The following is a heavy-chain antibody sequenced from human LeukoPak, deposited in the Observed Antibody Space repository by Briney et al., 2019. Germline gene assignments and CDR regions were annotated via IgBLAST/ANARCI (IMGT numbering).Heavy chain of an antibody. D-gene: IGHD1-7*01. V-gene: IGHV3-66*01. CDR2: IYSGGTT. J-gene: IGHJ5*02. CDR1: GFTVSSNF. Sequence: GGSLRLSCAVSGFTVSSNFMSWVRQAPGKGLEWVSIIYSGGTTYYADSVKGRFTISRDKSKNTLYLQMNSLRAEDTAVYYCARRGVTGTMSWFDPWGQGILVTVSS. CDR3: ARRGVTGTMSWFDP.